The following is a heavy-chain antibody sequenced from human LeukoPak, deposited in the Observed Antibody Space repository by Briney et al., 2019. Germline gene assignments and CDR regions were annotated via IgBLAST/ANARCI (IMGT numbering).Heavy chain of an antibody. CDR3: ARAEYGSGSHFDY. V-gene: IGHV3-11*01. Sequence: GGSLRLSCAASGFTFSDYYMSWIRQAPGKGLEWISYISGGGSTIYYADSVKGRFTISRDNAKNSLYLQMNSLRAEDTAVYYCARAEYGSGSHFDYWGQGTLVTVSS. D-gene: IGHD3-10*01. J-gene: IGHJ4*02. CDR1: GFTFSDYY. CDR2: ISGGGSTI.